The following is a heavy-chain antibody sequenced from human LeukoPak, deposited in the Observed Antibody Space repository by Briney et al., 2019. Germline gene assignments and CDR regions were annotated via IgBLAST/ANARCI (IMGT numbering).Heavy chain of an antibody. CDR1: GGSISSHY. CDR2: IYYSGST. D-gene: IGHD2-2*01. Sequence: KSSETLSLTCTVSGGSISSHYWSWIRQPPGKGLEWIGYIYYSGSTNYNPSLKSRVTISVDTSKNQSSLKLSSVTAADTAVYYCARDTNCSSTSCYFGWFDPWGQGTLVTVSS. J-gene: IGHJ5*02. V-gene: IGHV4-59*11. CDR3: ARDTNCSSTSCYFGWFDP.